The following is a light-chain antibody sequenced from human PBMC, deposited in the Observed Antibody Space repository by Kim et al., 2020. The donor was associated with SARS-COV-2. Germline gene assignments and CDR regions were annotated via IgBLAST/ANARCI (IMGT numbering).Light chain of an antibody. CDR1: QDISNY. Sequence: DIQMTQSPSSLSASVGDRVTITCQASQDISNYLNWYQQKPGKAPKLLIYDASKLETGVPSRFSGSGSGTDFTFTNSSLQPEDIAIYYCQQYDHLPLTFGGRTKADIK. CDR3: QQYDHLPLT. J-gene: IGKJ4*01. V-gene: IGKV1-33*01. CDR2: DAS.